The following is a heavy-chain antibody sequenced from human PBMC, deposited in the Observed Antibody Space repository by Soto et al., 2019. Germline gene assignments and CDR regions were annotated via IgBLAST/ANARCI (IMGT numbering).Heavy chain of an antibody. CDR3: AKGAVSRYCSGGSCYTYYYYYMDV. J-gene: IGHJ6*03. CDR1: GFTFSSYG. V-gene: IGHV3-30*18. Sequence: QVQLVESGGGVVQPGRSLRLSCAASGFTFSSYGMHWVRQAPGKGLEWVAVISYDGSNKYYADSVKGRFIISRDNSKNTLYLQMNSLRAEDTAVYYCAKGAVSRYCSGGSCYTYYYYYMDVWGKGTTVTVSS. CDR2: ISYDGSNK. D-gene: IGHD2-15*01.